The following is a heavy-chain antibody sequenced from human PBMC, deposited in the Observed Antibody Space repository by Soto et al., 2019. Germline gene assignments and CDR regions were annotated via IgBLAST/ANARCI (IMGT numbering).Heavy chain of an antibody. CDR1: GGSISSYY. V-gene: IGHV4-59*08. D-gene: IGHD2-21*02. J-gene: IGHJ5*02. CDR2: IYYSGST. CDR3: ARHIGDYWFDP. Sequence: SETLSLTCTVSGGSISSYYWSWIRQPPGKGLEWIGYIYYSGSTNYNPSLKSRVTISVDTSKNQFSLKLSSVTAADTAVYYCARHIGDYWFDPWGQGTLVTVSS.